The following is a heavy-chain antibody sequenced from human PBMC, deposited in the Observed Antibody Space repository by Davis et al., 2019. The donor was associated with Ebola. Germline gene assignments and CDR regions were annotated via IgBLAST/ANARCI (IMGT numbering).Heavy chain of an antibody. V-gene: IGHV3-49*04. CDR3: ARESGGGIDY. CDR2: IRNKAYGGTT. CDR1: GFIFGDYA. Sequence: GGSLRLSCTASGFIFGDYAMSWVRQAPGKGLEWVGFIRNKAYGGTTEYAASVKGRFTISRDDSGNIAYLQMNSLKIEDTAVYYCARESGGGIDYWGQGTLVTVSS. D-gene: IGHD1-26*01. J-gene: IGHJ4*02.